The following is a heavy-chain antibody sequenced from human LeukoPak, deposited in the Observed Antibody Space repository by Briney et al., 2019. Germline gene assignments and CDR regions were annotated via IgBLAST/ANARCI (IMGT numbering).Heavy chain of an antibody. CDR3: ARGRDHAFDI. CDR1: GLAFSSSA. J-gene: IGHJ3*02. Sequence: PGGPLRLSCAASGLAFSSSAMNWVRQTPGKGLEWLSYSSASSSDVYYADSVKGRFTISRDNAKSSLYLQMNSLTAEDTAIYFCARGRDHAFDIWGQGTRVTVSS. CDR2: SSASSSDV. V-gene: IGHV3-48*01.